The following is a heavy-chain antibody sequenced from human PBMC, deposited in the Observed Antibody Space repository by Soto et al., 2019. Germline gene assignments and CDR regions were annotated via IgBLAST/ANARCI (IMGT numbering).Heavy chain of an antibody. CDR1: GGSFSGYY. CDR2: INHSGST. J-gene: IGHJ5*02. CDR3: VRAPVLRFLEWLTSNWFDP. V-gene: IGHV4-34*01. D-gene: IGHD3-3*01. Sequence: QVQLQQWGAGLLKPSETLSLTCAVYGGSFSGYYWSWIRQPPGKGLEWIGEINHSGSTNYNPSLKSRVTISVDTSKNQFSLKLSSVTAADTAVYYCVRAPVLRFLEWLTSNWFDPWGQGTLVTVSS.